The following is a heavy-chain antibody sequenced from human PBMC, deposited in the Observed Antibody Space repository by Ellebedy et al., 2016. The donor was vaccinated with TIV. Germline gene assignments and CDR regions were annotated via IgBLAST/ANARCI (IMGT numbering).Heavy chain of an antibody. CDR2: INSDGSST. V-gene: IGHV3-74*01. CDR3: ATGRLVLDY. D-gene: IGHD6-6*01. J-gene: IGHJ4*02. CDR1: GFTFSSYW. Sequence: HTGGSLRLSXAASGFTFSSYWMHWVRQAPGKGLVWVSRINSDGSSTSYADSVKGQFTISRDNAKNTLYLQMNSLRAEDTAVYYCATGRLVLDYWGQGTLVTVSS.